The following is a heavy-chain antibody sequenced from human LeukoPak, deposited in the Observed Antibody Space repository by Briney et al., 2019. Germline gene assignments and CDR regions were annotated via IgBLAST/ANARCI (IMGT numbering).Heavy chain of an antibody. Sequence: GGSLRLSCAASGFTFSDYYMSWIRQAPGKGLEWVSYISSSGSTIYYADSVKGRFTISRDNAKNSLYLQMNSLRAEDTAVYYCARDPDIAVAEPHFDYWGQGTLVTVSS. V-gene: IGHV3-11*01. CDR1: GFTFSDYY. CDR2: ISSSGSTI. CDR3: ARDPDIAVAEPHFDY. D-gene: IGHD6-19*01. J-gene: IGHJ4*02.